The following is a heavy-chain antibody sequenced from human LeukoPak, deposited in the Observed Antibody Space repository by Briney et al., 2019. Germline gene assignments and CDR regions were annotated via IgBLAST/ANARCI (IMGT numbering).Heavy chain of an antibody. V-gene: IGHV5-51*01. CDR3: ARQGAELGNFDY. CDR2: VSPADSDT. CDR1: GYRFTNYW. Sequence: GESRKISCNGSGYRFTNYWIGWVRQMPGEGLEWMGAVSPADSDTRYSPSFQGQVTISADESINTAYLQLTSLEASETAMYYCARQGAELGNFDYWGQGTLVIVSS. J-gene: IGHJ4*02. D-gene: IGHD3-16*01.